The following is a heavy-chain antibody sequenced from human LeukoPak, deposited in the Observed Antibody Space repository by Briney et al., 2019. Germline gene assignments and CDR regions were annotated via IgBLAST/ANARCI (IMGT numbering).Heavy chain of an antibody. D-gene: IGHD3-10*01. CDR2: MNPNSGNT. V-gene: IGHV1-8*02. Sequence: ASVKVSCKASGYTFTSYYMHWVRQATGQGLEWMGWMNPNSGNTGYAQKFQGRVTMTRNTSISTAYMELSSLRSEDTAVYYCARGLITMVRGVRVYNWFDPWGQGTLVTVSS. J-gene: IGHJ5*02. CDR1: GYTFTSYY. CDR3: ARGLITMVRGVRVYNWFDP.